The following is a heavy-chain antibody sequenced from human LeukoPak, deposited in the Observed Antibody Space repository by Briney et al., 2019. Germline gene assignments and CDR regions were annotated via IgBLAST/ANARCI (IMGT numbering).Heavy chain of an antibody. CDR2: INPSGGST. Sequence: ASVKVSCKASGYTFTSYYMHWVRQAPGQGLEWMGIINPSGGSTSYAQKFQGRVTMTRDTSTSTVYMELSSLRSEDTAVYYCASPVLRFLERGHYGMDVWGQGTTVTVSS. V-gene: IGHV1-46*01. J-gene: IGHJ6*02. CDR3: ASPVLRFLERGHYGMDV. D-gene: IGHD3-3*01. CDR1: GYTFTSYY.